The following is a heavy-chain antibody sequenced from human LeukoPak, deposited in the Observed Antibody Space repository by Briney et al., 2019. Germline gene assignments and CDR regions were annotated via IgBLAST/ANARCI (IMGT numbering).Heavy chain of an antibody. Sequence: SETLSLTCTVSGGSISSSSYYWGWIRQPPGKGLEWIGSIYYSGSTNYNPSLKSRVTISVDTSKNQFSLKLSSVTAADTAVYYCARESGGDCYLDYWGQGTLVTVSS. D-gene: IGHD2-21*01. V-gene: IGHV4-39*07. CDR1: GGSISSSSYY. CDR2: IYYSGST. J-gene: IGHJ4*02. CDR3: ARESGGDCYLDY.